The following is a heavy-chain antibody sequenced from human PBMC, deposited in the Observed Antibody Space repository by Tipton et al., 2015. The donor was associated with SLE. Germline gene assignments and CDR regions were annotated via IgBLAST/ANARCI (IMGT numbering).Heavy chain of an antibody. D-gene: IGHD3-22*01. CDR3: ARSSYDSSGYYYYFDS. CDR2: INHSGST. Sequence: TPSLTCTVSGGSISSYYWSWIRQPAGKGREWIGEINHSGSTNYNPSLKSRVTISVETSKNQFSLKLSSVTAADTAVYYCARSSYDSSGYYYYFDSWGQGTLVTVSS. CDR1: GGSISSYY. J-gene: IGHJ4*02. V-gene: IGHV4-34*01.